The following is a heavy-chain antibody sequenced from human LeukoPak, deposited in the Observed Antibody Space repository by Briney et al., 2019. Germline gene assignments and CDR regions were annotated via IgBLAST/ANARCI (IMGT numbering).Heavy chain of an antibody. J-gene: IGHJ5*02. Sequence: GGSLRLSCAASGFTFSSYWMHWVRQAPGKGLVWVSRINSDGSSTSYADSVKGRFTISRDNAKNTLYLQMNSLRAEDTAVYYCARDGAGYSYDPRGWFDPWGQGTLVTVSS. CDR3: ARDGAGYSYDPRGWFDP. CDR2: INSDGSST. D-gene: IGHD5-18*01. CDR1: GFTFSSYW. V-gene: IGHV3-74*01.